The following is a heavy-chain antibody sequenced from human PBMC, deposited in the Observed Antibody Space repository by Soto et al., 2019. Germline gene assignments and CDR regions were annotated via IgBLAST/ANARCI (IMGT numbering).Heavy chain of an antibody. CDR1: GFTFNSYT. Sequence: PGGSLRLSCAASGFTFNSYTMAWVRQAPGKGLEWVSSISGSGGSPSYADSVQGRFTISRDNSRNTLSLQMNSLRAEDTATYYCAKGRFSVTSCYVPGYWGRGTLVTSPQ. CDR2: ISGSGGSP. J-gene: IGHJ4*02. V-gene: IGHV3-23*01. D-gene: IGHD1-26*01. CDR3: AKGRFSVTSCYVPGY.